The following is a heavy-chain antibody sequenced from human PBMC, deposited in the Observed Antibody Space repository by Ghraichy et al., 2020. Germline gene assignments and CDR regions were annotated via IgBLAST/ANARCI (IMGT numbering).Heavy chain of an antibody. D-gene: IGHD6-13*01. CDR1: GGSISSSSYY. V-gene: IGHV4-39*01. J-gene: IGHJ4*02. Sequence: SETLSLTCIVSGGSISSSSYYWGWIRQPPGKGLEWIGSIYYTGTTYYNPSLKSRVTISVDRSKNQFSLNLSSVTAADTGVYYCARPHSTSAYAFDFWGQGTLVTVSS. CDR2: IYYTGTT. CDR3: ARPHSTSAYAFDF.